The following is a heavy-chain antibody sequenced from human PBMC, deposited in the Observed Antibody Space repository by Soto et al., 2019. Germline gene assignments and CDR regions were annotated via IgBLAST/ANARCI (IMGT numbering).Heavy chain of an antibody. Sequence: QVQLVQSGAEVKKPGSSVKVSCKASGGTFSSYAISWVRQAPGQGLEWMGGIIPIFGTANYAQKFQGRVTIPAAEATRTAYMELSSLRAEDTDVYYCARDGMDTAMIPDRYYYGMDVWGQGPTVTVSS. V-gene: IGHV1-69*01. CDR3: ARDGMDTAMIPDRYYYGMDV. D-gene: IGHD5-18*01. CDR2: IIPIFGTA. J-gene: IGHJ6*02. CDR1: GGTFSSYA.